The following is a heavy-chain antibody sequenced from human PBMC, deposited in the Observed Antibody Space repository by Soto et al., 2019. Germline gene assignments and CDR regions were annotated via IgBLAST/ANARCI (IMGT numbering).Heavy chain of an antibody. D-gene: IGHD6-19*01. CDR2: IIPMFGTA. Sequence: QVQLVQSGAEVKKPGSSVRVSCKASGGSFSSDAISWVRQAPGQGLEWLGGIIPMFGTANYVQKFQGRVTITADRSTSTVYMEVSNLRSEDTAVYFCARGIRSSSGWDFAYWGQGTLVNVSS. CDR3: ARGIRSSSGWDFAY. CDR1: GGSFSSDA. V-gene: IGHV1-69*06. J-gene: IGHJ4*02.